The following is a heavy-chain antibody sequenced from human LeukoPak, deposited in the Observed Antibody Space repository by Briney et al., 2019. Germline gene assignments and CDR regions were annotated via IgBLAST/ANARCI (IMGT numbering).Heavy chain of an antibody. Sequence: SETLSLTCTVSGGSISSGSYYWSWIRQPAGKGLEWIGRIYTSGSTNYNPSLKSRVTISVDTSKNQFSLKLSSVTAADTAVYYCARGPDYDSSGYYRDYWGQGTLVTVSS. J-gene: IGHJ4*02. CDR1: GGSISSGSYY. D-gene: IGHD3-22*01. CDR2: IYTSGST. V-gene: IGHV4-61*02. CDR3: ARGPDYDSSGYYRDY.